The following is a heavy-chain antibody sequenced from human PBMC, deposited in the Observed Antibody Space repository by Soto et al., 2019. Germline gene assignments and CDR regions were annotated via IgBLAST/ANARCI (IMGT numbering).Heavy chain of an antibody. V-gene: IGHV3-30*04. Sequence: QVQLVESGGGVVQPGRSLRLACVASGFTSSSYFMHWVRQAPGKGQEWVALISYDGSNKHYADSVKGRFTISRDNSKNTLYLQMNSLRGDDTAVYSCARGDPYYGMDVWGQGTTVTVYS. J-gene: IGHJ6*02. CDR1: GFTSSSYF. CDR2: ISYDGSNK. CDR3: ARGDPYYGMDV.